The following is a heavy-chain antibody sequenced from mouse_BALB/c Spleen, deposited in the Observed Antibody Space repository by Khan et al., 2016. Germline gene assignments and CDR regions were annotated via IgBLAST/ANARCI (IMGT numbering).Heavy chain of an antibody. V-gene: IGHV5-12-1*01. D-gene: IGHD2-1*01. Sequence: EVELVESGGGLVKPGGSLKLSCAASGFAFSSYDMSWVRQTPEKRLEWVAYISSGGGSTYYPDTVKGRFTISRDNAKNTLYLQMSSLKSEDTAMYYYAIQRYGNYYYYAMDYWGQGTSVTVSS. CDR1: GFAFSSYD. CDR3: AIQRYGNYYYYAMDY. CDR2: ISSGGGST. J-gene: IGHJ4*01.